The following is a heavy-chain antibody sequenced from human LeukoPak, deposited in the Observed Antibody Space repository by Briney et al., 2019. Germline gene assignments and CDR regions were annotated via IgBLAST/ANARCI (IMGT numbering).Heavy chain of an antibody. CDR1: GYTFTSYA. CDR2: ISAYNGNT. J-gene: IGHJ5*02. D-gene: IGHD3-16*01. V-gene: IGHV1-18*01. CDR3: ARVSYNWFDP. Sequence: AAVQDSCQASGYTFTSYAIRGVRQAPGQGLECMGWISAYNGNTYYAQNFQVRVTMTADTSTSTAYIELRSLRSDDTAVYYCARVSYNWFDPWGQGTLLTVS.